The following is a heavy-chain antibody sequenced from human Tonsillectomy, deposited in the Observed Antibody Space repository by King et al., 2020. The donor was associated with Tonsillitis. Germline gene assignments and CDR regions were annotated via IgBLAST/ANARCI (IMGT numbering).Heavy chain of an antibody. CDR2: MFHSGST. CDR1: LGSISGSNL. J-gene: IGHJ4*02. Sequence: QLQESGPGLVKPSGTLSLTCGVSLGSISGSNLWSWVCQPPGKGLKRIGEMFHSGSTNYHPSLTSRVTISVDKSKNQFSLKLSSVTAADTAVYYCATSGRFDYWGQGTLVTVSS. V-gene: IGHV4-4*02. D-gene: IGHD1-26*01. CDR3: ATSGRFDY.